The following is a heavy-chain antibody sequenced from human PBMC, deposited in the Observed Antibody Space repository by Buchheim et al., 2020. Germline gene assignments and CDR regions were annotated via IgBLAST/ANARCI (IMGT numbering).Heavy chain of an antibody. J-gene: IGHJ6*02. Sequence: QVQLVQSGAEVKKPGASVKVSCKASGYTSTGYYMHWVRQAPGQGLEWMGRINPNSGGTNYAQKFQGWVTMTRDPSISTVHMELSRLRSDDTAVYYCARARGSGYQDSMDVWGQGTT. D-gene: IGHD3-3*01. CDR2: INPNSGGT. V-gene: IGHV1-2*04. CDR3: ARARGSGYQDSMDV. CDR1: GYTSTGYY.